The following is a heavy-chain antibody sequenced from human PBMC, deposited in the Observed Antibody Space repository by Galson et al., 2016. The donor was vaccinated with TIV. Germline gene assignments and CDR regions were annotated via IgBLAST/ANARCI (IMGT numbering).Heavy chain of an antibody. CDR1: GYSLTEVV. D-gene: IGHD3-22*01. J-gene: IGHJ4*02. CDR2: FDPEVGRT. V-gene: IGHV1-24*01. Sequence: SVKVSCKVSGYSLTEVVMHWVRQAPGKGLEWMGGFDPEVGRTIYAQKLQGRVTMTADTSTDTAYMELGSQRFEDTAVYYCATVAWFPGLSLDNWGQGTLVTVSS. CDR3: ATVAWFPGLSLDN.